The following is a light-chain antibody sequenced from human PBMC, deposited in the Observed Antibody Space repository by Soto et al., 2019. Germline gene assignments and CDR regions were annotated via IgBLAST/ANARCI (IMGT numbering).Light chain of an antibody. J-gene: IGKJ4*01. V-gene: IGKV1-12*01. CDR2: AAS. CDR1: QGLTSW. Sequence: DVQMTQSPSSVSAAVGDRVTITCRASQGLTSWLAWYQQKPGKAPKLPIYAASSLQSGVPSRFSGSGYGTDFALTISSLQPEDFATYYCQQTSSFPLPFGGGPKVEIK. CDR3: QQTSSFPLP.